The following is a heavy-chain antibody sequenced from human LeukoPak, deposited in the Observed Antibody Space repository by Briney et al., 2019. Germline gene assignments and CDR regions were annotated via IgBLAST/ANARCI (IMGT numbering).Heavy chain of an antibody. Sequence: SETLSLTCAVYGGSFSGYYWSWIRQPPGKGLEWIGEINHSGSTNYNPSLKSRVTISADTSKNQFSLKLSSVTAADTAVYYCARGPHGGYNYWGQGTLVTVSS. CDR1: GGSFSGYY. CDR3: ARGPHGGYNY. V-gene: IGHV4-34*01. J-gene: IGHJ4*02. CDR2: INHSGST. D-gene: IGHD5-12*01.